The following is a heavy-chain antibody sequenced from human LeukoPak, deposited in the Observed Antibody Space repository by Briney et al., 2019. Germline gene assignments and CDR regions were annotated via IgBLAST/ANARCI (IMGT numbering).Heavy chain of an antibody. D-gene: IGHD6-19*01. CDR1: GFSFKNCW. V-gene: IGHV3-74*03. CDR2: IDNDGNT. J-gene: IGHJ4*02. Sequence: GGSLRLSCAASGFSFKNCWMHWVRQAPGKGLEWVSRIDNDGNTKYADSVKGRFTISRDNAKNTLYLQMNSLRADDTAGSGWPAYWGQGSLVTSPQ. CDR3: PAY.